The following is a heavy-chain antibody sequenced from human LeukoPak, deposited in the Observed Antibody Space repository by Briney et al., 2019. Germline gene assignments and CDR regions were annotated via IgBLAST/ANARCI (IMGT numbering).Heavy chain of an antibody. J-gene: IGHJ6*03. CDR3: AGAGDIVATTEHYYYYMDV. CDR1: GGTFSSYA. CDR2: IIPIFGTA. D-gene: IGHD5-12*01. V-gene: IGHV1-69*06. Sequence: ASVKVSCKASGGTFSSYAISWVRQAPGQGLEWMGGIIPIFGTANYAQKFQGRVTITADKSTSTAYMELSSLRSEDTAVYYCAGAGDIVATTEHYYYYMDVWGKGTTVTVSS.